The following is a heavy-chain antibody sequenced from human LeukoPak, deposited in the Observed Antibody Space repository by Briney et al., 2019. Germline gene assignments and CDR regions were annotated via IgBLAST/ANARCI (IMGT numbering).Heavy chain of an antibody. D-gene: IGHD3-10*01. V-gene: IGHV4-31*03. CDR1: GGSISSGNYY. CDR3: ASYGSGSYRFDP. Sequence: SETLSLTCTVSGGSISSGNYYWSWIRQHPGKGLEWIGYIHHSGSTYYNPSLKSRVIISVDTSKNQFSLKLNSVTAADTAVYYCASYGSGSYRFDPWGQGTLVTVTS. J-gene: IGHJ5*02. CDR2: IHHSGST.